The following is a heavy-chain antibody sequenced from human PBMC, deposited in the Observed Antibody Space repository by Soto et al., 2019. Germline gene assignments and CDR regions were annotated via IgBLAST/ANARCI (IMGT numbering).Heavy chain of an antibody. CDR2: ISYDGSNK. V-gene: IGHV3-30-3*01. Sequence: QVQLVESGGGVVQPGRSLRLSCAASGFTFSSYAMHWVRQAPGKGLEWVAVISYDGSNKYYADSVKGRFTISRDNSKNPRYLQMNSRRAEDTAVYYCARLAAAGTGGGGNYWGQGTLVTVSS. CDR1: GFTFSSYA. J-gene: IGHJ4*02. D-gene: IGHD6-13*01. CDR3: ARLAAAGTGGGGNY.